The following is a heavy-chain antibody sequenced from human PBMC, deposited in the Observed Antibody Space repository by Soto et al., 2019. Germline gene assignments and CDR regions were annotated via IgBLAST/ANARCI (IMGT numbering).Heavy chain of an antibody. CDR1: GGSFSGYY. CDR3: AREEVPQWFTRGYYGLDV. D-gene: IGHD2-2*01. J-gene: IGHJ6*02. V-gene: IGHV4-34*01. CDR2: INRSGST. Sequence: PSETLSLTCAVYGGSFSGYYWTWIRQPPGKGLEWIGDINRSGSTNYNSSLKSRVTISVDTSKNQLSLNLRSVTAADTAVYYCAREEVPQWFTRGYYGLDVWGQGTTVTVSS.